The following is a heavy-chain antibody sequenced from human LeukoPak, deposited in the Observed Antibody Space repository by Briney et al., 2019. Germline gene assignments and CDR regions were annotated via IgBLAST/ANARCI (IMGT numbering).Heavy chain of an antibody. Sequence: PGGSLRLSCAASGFTFSSYAMSWIRQPPGKGLEWIGSIYYSGSTYYNPSLKSRVTISVDTSKNQFSLKLSSVTAADTAVYYCASRARYCSSTSCLDYWGQGTLVTVSS. CDR3: ASRARYCSSTSCLDY. J-gene: IGHJ4*02. CDR2: IYYSGST. CDR1: GFTFSSYA. D-gene: IGHD2-2*01. V-gene: IGHV4-39*01.